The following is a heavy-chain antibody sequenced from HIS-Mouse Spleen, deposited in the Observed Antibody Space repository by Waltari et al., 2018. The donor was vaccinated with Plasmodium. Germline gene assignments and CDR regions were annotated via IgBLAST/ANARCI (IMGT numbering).Heavy chain of an antibody. D-gene: IGHD6-13*01. CDR3: AKDRRSSSWYVDY. V-gene: IGHV3-30*18. Sequence: QVQLVESGGGVVQPGRSLRLSCAASGLTFSSYGMHWVRQAPGKGLEWVAVISYDGSNKDYADSVKGRFTISRDNSKNTLYLQMNSLRAEDTAVYYCAKDRRSSSWYVDYWGQGTLVTVSS. CDR1: GLTFSSYG. CDR2: ISYDGSNK. J-gene: IGHJ4*02.